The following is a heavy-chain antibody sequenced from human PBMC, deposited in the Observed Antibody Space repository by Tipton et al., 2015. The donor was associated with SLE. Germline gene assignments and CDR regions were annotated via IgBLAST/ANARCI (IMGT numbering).Heavy chain of an antibody. D-gene: IGHD3-10*01. CDR1: GDSVSSNTAA. CDR2: TYYRSKWYN. Sequence: LVKPSQTLSLTCAISGDSVSSNTAAWNWVRQSPSRGLEWLGRTYYRSKWYNDYAISMKGRITVNPDTSKNLFSLRLNFVTPEDTAIYYCARDGSLGLDALDVWGQGTMVTVSS. CDR3: ARDGSLGLDALDV. J-gene: IGHJ3*01. V-gene: IGHV6-1*01.